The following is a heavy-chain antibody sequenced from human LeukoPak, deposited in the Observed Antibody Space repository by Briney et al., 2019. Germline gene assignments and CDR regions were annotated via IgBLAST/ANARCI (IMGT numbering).Heavy chain of an antibody. CDR3: ARGLWVGATFDY. J-gene: IGHJ4*02. D-gene: IGHD1-26*01. V-gene: IGHV1-8*01. Sequence: ASVKVSCKASGYTFTSYDINWVRQATGQGLEWMGWMNPNSGNTGYAQNFQGRATMTRNTSISTAYMELSSLRSEDTAVYYCARGLWVGATFDYWGQGTLVTVSS. CDR1: GYTFTSYD. CDR2: MNPNSGNT.